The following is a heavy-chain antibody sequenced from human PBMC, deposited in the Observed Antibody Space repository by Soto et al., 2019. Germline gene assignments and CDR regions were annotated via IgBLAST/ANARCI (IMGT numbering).Heavy chain of an antibody. CDR2: ISWNSGSI. Sequence: PGGSLRLSCAASGFTFDDYAMHWVRQAPGKGLEWDSGISWNSGSIGYADSVKGRFTISRDNAKNSLYLQMNSLRAEDTALYYCAKDILRSYDFWSGSEFDYWGQGTLVTVSS. J-gene: IGHJ4*02. D-gene: IGHD3-3*01. V-gene: IGHV3-9*01. CDR1: GFTFDDYA. CDR3: AKDILRSYDFWSGSEFDY.